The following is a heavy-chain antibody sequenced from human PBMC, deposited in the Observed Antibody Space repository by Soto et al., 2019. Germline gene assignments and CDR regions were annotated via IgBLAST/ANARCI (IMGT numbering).Heavy chain of an antibody. J-gene: IGHJ3*02. CDR2: IGTAGDT. CDR3: AREDGSGSYGGGAFDI. Sequence: GGSLRLSCAASGFTFSSYDMHWVRQATGKGLEWVSAIGTAGDTYYPGSVKGRFTISRENAKNSLYLQMNSLRAGDTAVYYCAREDGSGSYGGGAFDIWGQGTMVTVSS. D-gene: IGHD3-10*01. V-gene: IGHV3-13*01. CDR1: GFTFSSYD.